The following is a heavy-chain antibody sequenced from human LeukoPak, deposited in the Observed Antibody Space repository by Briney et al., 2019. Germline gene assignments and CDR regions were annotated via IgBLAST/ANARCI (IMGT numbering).Heavy chain of an antibody. CDR1: GGSISSSSYY. CDR3: ARITSAFCDQ. Sequence: SETLSLTCTVSGGSISSSSYYWGWIRQPPGKGLEWIGNIYYSGSTYYNPSLKSRVTISVDTSKNQFSLKLSSVTAADTAFYYCARITSAFCDQWGQGILVTVSS. J-gene: IGHJ4*02. CDR2: IYYSGST. V-gene: IGHV4-39*07. D-gene: IGHD3-10*01.